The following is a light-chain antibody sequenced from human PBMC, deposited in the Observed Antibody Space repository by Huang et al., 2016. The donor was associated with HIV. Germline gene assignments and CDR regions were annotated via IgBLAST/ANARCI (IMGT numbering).Light chain of an antibody. CDR3: QQYGTSPPWT. J-gene: IGKJ1*01. CDR1: QSVSSTY. CDR2: GAS. Sequence: VLTQSPSILSLSPGERATLSCRASQSVSSTYLIWYQHKPGPAPRLLLYGASSRATGIPARFSGSGSGPDFTLTISRLEPEDSAVYYCQQYGTSPPWTFGQGTKVEIK. V-gene: IGKV3-20*01.